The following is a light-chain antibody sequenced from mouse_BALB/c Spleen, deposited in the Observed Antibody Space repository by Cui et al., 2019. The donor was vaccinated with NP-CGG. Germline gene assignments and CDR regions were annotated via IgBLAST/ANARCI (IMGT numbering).Light chain of an antibody. CDR2: GTN. J-gene: IGLJ1*01. Sequence: VVTQEPDPTTSPGGTVTLTCRSSTGAVTTSNYANWVQEKPDHLFTGLIGGTNNRAPGVPARFSGSLIGDKAALTITGAQTEDDAMYFCALWYSNHWVFGGGTTLTVL. V-gene: IGLV1*01. CDR1: TGAVTTSNY. CDR3: ALWYSNHWV.